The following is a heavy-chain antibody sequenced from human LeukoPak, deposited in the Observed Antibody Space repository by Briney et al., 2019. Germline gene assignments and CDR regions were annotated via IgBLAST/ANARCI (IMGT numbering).Heavy chain of an antibody. CDR3: ARDKGPYWYFDL. Sequence: SETLSLPCTVSDGSITSYYWNWIRQPPGKGLEWIGNIYNSGSTDYNPSLKSRVTISVNTSKNQISLKLSSVTAADTAVYYCARDKGPYWYFDLWGRGTLLSVSS. J-gene: IGHJ2*01. V-gene: IGHV4-59*01. CDR1: DGSITSYY. CDR2: IYNSGST.